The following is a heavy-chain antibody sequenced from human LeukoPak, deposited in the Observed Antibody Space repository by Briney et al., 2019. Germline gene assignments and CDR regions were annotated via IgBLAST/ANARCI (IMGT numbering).Heavy chain of an antibody. J-gene: IGHJ4*02. CDR3: ASSAADSGYDFLGYFDY. Sequence: SVKVSCKASGGTFSSYAISWVRQAPGQGLEWMGGIIPIFGTANYAQKFQGRVTITADESTSTAYMELSSLRSEDTAVYYCASSAADSGYDFLGYFDYWGQGTLVTVSS. D-gene: IGHD5-12*01. CDR2: IIPIFGTA. CDR1: GGTFSSYA. V-gene: IGHV1-69*13.